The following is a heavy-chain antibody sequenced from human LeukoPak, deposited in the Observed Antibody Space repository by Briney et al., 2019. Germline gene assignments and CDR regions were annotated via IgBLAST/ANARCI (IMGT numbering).Heavy chain of an antibody. CDR2: ISYDGRNK. CDR3: AKDLRSCEDGVCFLDGMDV. V-gene: IGHV3-30*18. CDR1: GFMSSPYA. J-gene: IGHJ6*02. D-gene: IGHD2-8*01. Sequence: GGSLRLSCAASGFMSSPYAMHWVRQAPGKGLEWVALISYDGRNKYYADSVKGRFSISRDNSKNTVYLQMNSLRAEDTAVYYCAKDLRSCEDGVCFLDGMDVWGQGTTVTVSS.